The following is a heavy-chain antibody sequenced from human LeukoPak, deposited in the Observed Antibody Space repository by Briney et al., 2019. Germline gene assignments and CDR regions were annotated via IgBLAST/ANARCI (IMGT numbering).Heavy chain of an antibody. V-gene: IGHV3-30-3*01. CDR2: ISYNDNNK. CDR1: GFTFSSYT. D-gene: IGHD2-8*02. Sequence: GGSLRLSSAASGFTFSSYTVHWVRQAPGKGLEWVALISYNDNNKSYAGSVKGRFTISRDNSKNTLFLQMNSLRAEDTALYYCAKGTGINHHQWFDHWGQGTLVTVSS. CDR3: AKGTGINHHQWFDH. J-gene: IGHJ5*02.